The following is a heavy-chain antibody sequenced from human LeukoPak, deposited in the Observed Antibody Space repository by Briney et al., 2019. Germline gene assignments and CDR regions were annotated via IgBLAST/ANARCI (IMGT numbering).Heavy chain of an antibody. V-gene: IGHV3-23*01. CDR1: GFTFSSYA. Sequence: GGSLRLSCAASGFTFSSYAMSWVRQAPGKGLEWVSAISGSGGSTYYADSVKGRFTISRDNSKNTLYLQMNSLRAEDTAVYYCAKPCLVGSSTSCSIDPWGQGTLVTVSS. D-gene: IGHD2-2*01. J-gene: IGHJ5*02. CDR3: AKPCLVGSSTSCSIDP. CDR2: ISGSGGST.